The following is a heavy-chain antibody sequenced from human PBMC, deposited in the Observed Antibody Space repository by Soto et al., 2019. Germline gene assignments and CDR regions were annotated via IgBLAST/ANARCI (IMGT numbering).Heavy chain of an antibody. J-gene: IGHJ4*03. CDR2: IYDSGTT. CDR1: SYVVESGHY. V-gene: IGHV4-38-2*01. CDR3: ARSPQYYTPGSSPFDY. Sequence: SETLSLTCVVSSYVVESGHYWGWVRQPPGKGLEWVGSIYDSGTTYYNPSLRSRVTISADTSKNQFSLSLTSVTAADTAVYYCARSPQYYTPGSSPFDYWGPGTMVTVSS. D-gene: IGHD3-3*01.